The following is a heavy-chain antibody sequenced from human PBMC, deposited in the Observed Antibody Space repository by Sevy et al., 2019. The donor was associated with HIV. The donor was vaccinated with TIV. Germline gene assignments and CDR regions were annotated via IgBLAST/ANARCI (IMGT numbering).Heavy chain of an antibody. D-gene: IGHD5-12*01. CDR1: GFTFSSYS. CDR2: ISSSSSTI. V-gene: IGHV3-48*01. Sequence: GGSLRLSCAASGFTFSSYSMNWDRQAPGKGLEWVSYISSSSSTIYYADSVKGRFTISRDNAKNSLYLQMNSLRAEDTAVYYCARVLGYSGYENFDYWGQGTLVTVSS. J-gene: IGHJ4*02. CDR3: ARVLGYSGYENFDY.